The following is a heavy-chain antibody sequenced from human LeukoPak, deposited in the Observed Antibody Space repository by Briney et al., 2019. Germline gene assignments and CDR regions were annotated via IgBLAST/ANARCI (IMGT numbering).Heavy chain of an antibody. CDR2: IKNDGSSA. CDR3: AKSDWFDP. CDR1: GFTFSNYW. Sequence: GGSLRLSRATSGFTFSNYWMNWLRQAPGKGLVWVSRIKNDGSSASYAESVKGRFTISRDNARNALYLQMNSLRVDDTAVYYCAKSDWFDPWGRGILVTVSS. V-gene: IGHV3-74*01. J-gene: IGHJ5*02.